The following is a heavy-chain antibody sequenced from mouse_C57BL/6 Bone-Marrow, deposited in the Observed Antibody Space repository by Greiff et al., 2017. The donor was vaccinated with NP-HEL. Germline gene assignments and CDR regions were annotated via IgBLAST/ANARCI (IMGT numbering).Heavy chain of an antibody. Sequence: QVQLQQSGAELVRPGASVKLSCKASGYTFTDYYINWVKQRPGQGLEWIARIYPGSGNTYYNEKFKGKATLTAEKSSSTAYMQLSSLTSEDSAVYFCDYYGSRGAYWGQGTLVTVSA. CDR3: DYYGSRGAY. V-gene: IGHV1-76*01. CDR2: IYPGSGNT. J-gene: IGHJ3*01. CDR1: GYTFTDYY. D-gene: IGHD1-1*01.